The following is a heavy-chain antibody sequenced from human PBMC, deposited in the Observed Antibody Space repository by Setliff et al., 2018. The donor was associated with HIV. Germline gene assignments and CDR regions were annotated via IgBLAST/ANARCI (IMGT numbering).Heavy chain of an antibody. CDR3: ARGGRPDNFWSGHYYYYYYMDV. CDR2: FDLEDGET. Sequence: ASVKVSCKASGYTFTDYYMHWVQQAPGRGLEWMGGFDLEDGETIYAQKFQGRVTMTEDTSTDTAYMELSSLRSEDTAVYYCARGGRPDNFWSGHYYYYYYMDVWGKGTTVTVSS. CDR1: GYTFTDYY. D-gene: IGHD3-3*01. J-gene: IGHJ6*03. V-gene: IGHV1-24*01.